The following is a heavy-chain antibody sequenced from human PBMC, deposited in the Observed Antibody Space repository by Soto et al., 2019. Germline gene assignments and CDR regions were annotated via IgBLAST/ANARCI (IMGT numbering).Heavy chain of an antibody. CDR1: GGTFSSYA. J-gene: IGHJ4*02. CDR3: ARALGKNYDILTPLDY. CDR2: IIPIFGTA. D-gene: IGHD3-9*01. Sequence: ASVKVSCKASGGTFSSYAISWVRQAPGQGLEWMGGIIPIFGTANYAQKFQGRVTITADESTSTAYMELSSLRSEDTAVYYCARALGKNYDILTPLDYWGQGTLVTVSS. V-gene: IGHV1-69*13.